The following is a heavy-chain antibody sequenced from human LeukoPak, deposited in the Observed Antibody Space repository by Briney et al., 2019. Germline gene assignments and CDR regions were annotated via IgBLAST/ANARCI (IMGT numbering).Heavy chain of an antibody. D-gene: IGHD6-19*01. CDR3: ARGQQWLPYYFDY. J-gene: IGHJ4*02. V-gene: IGHV1-3*01. Sequence: ASVKVSCKASGFTFTNHALQWVRQAPGQRLEWMGWINAGNGNTKYSQKFQGRVTITRDTSASTAYIELSSLRSEDTAVYYCARGQQWLPYYFDYWGQGTLVTVSS. CDR2: INAGNGNT. CDR1: GFTFTNHA.